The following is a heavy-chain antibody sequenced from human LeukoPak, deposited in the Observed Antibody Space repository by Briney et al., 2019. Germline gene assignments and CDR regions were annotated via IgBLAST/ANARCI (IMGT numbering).Heavy chain of an antibody. J-gene: IGHJ4*02. CDR2: IIPIFGTT. V-gene: IGHV1-69*06. D-gene: IGHD5-12*01. Sequence: SVKVSCKASGGTFSSYDISWVRQAPGQGLEWMGGIIPIFGTTNYAQKFQGRVTITADKSMSTAYMELSSLRSEDTAVYYCAKGGGYDPAADYWGQGTLVTVSS. CDR1: GGTFSSYD. CDR3: AKGGGYDPAADY.